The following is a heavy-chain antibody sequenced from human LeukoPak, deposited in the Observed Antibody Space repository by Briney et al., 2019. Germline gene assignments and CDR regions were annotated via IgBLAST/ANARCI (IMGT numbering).Heavy chain of an antibody. Sequence: GGSLRLSCAASGFTVSSNYMSWVRQAPGKGLEWVSVIYSGGSTYYADSVKGRFTISRDNAKNSLYLQMNSLRAEDTALYYCAKEHTLGYGDYLLSAFDIWGQGTMVTVSS. CDR3: AKEHTLGYGDYLLSAFDI. CDR2: IYSGGST. D-gene: IGHD4-17*01. J-gene: IGHJ3*02. V-gene: IGHV3-53*05. CDR1: GFTVSSNY.